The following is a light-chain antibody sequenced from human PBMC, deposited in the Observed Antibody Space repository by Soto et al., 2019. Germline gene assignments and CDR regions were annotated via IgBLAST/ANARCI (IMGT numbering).Light chain of an antibody. J-gene: IGKJ1*01. CDR1: QSVSHTY. CDR2: GVS. CDR3: QLYGSPPWT. Sequence: EIVLTQSPGTLSLSPGERATLSCRASQSVSHTYLAWFQQEPGQAPRLLIHGVSIRATGIPDRFSGSGSGTDFTLTISRLEPEDFEVYYCQLYGSPPWTFGQGTKVEIK. V-gene: IGKV3-20*01.